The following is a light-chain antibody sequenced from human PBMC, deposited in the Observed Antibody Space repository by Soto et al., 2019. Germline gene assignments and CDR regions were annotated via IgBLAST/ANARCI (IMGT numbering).Light chain of an antibody. Sequence: EIVMTQSPATLSVSPGQGTTLSCTASQPISRNLAWHQQKPGQAPRLLIYGASTRATDIPGRFSGGGSGTEFTLTISSLQSEDFAIYFCQQYNTWPRTFGQGTKVDIK. V-gene: IGKV3-15*01. CDR2: GAS. CDR1: QPISRN. CDR3: QQYNTWPRT. J-gene: IGKJ1*01.